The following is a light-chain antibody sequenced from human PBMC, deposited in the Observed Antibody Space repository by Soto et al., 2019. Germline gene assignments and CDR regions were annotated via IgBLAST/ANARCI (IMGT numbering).Light chain of an antibody. CDR1: SSDVGSYNL. J-gene: IGLJ2*01. Sequence: QSALTQPASVSGFPGQSITISCTGTSSDVGSYNLVSWYQQHPGKAPKLMIYEVSKRPSGVSDRFSGSKSGNTASLTISGLQAEDEADYYCCSYAGSSTSLFGGGTKLTVL. V-gene: IGLV2-23*02. CDR2: EVS. CDR3: CSYAGSSTSL.